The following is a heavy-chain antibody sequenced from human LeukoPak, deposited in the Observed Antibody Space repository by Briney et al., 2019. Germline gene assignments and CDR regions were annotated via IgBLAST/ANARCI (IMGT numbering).Heavy chain of an antibody. D-gene: IGHD6-19*01. Sequence: SETLSLTCTVSGGSISSYYWSWIRQPAGKGLEWIGRIYTSGSTNYNPPLKSRVTMSVDTSKNQFSLKLSSVTAADTAVYYCARDWPSLMDSSGWYDAFDIWGQGTMVTVSS. CDR1: GGSISSYY. V-gene: IGHV4-4*07. CDR2: IYTSGST. J-gene: IGHJ3*02. CDR3: ARDWPSLMDSSGWYDAFDI.